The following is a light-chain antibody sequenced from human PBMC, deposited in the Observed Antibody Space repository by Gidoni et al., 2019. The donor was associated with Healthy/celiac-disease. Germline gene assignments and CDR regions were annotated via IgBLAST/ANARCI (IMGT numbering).Light chain of an antibody. CDR1: QSVSSSY. J-gene: IGKJ3*01. V-gene: IGKV3-20*01. CDR3: QQYGSSET. CDR2: GAS. Sequence: EIVLTQSPGTLSLSPGVRATLSCRASQSVSSSYLAWYQQKPGQAPRLLIYGASSRATGIPDRFSGSGSGTDFTLTISRLEPEDFAVYYCQQYGSSETFGPGTKVDIK.